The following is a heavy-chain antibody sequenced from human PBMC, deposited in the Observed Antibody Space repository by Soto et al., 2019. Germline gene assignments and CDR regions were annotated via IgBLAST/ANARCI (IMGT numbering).Heavy chain of an antibody. CDR1: GGTFSSYA. CDR3: ARVMGYSSSWYGRFDP. D-gene: IGHD6-13*01. V-gene: IGHV1-69*13. CDR2: IIPIFGTA. Sequence: SVKVSCKASGGTFSSYAISWVRQAPGQGLEWMGGIIPIFGTANYAQRFQGRVTITADESTSTAYMELSSLRSEDTAVYYCARVMGYSSSWYGRFDPWGQGTLVTVSS. J-gene: IGHJ5*02.